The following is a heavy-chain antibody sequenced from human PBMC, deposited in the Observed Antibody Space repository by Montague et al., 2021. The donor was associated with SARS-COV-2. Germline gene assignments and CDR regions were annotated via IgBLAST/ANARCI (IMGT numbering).Heavy chain of an antibody. CDR1: GGSFSGYY. J-gene: IGHJ6*02. D-gene: IGHD3-10*01. CDR2: INHSGSA. V-gene: IGHV4-34*01. CDR3: ARARYYGSGTSLGMDV. Sequence: SETLSLTCAVYGGSFSGYYWSWIRQPPGKGLEWIGEINHSGSANYNPSLKSRVTISVDTSKNQFSLKLSSVTAADTAVYYCARARYYGSGTSLGMDVWGQGTTVTVSS.